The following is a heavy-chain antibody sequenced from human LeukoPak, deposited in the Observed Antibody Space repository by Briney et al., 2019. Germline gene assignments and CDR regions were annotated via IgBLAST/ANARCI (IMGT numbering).Heavy chain of an antibody. D-gene: IGHD2-21*02. CDR3: ARAYKLGVTAHYYMDV. Sequence: SETLSLTCTVSGGSISSHYWSWIRQPPGKGLEWIGYIYYSGSANYNPSLKSRVTISVDTSKNQFSLKLSSVTAADTAVYYCARAYKLGVTAHYYMDVWGKGTTVTVSS. CDR1: GGSISSHY. V-gene: IGHV4-59*11. J-gene: IGHJ6*03. CDR2: IYYSGSA.